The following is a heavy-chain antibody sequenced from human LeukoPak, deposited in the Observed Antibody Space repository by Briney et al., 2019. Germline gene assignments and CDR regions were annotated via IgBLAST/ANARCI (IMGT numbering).Heavy chain of an antibody. J-gene: IGHJ4*02. CDR2: MNPISGNT. D-gene: IGHD3-22*01. CDR3: ARVRYYDSSGYRGVADY. CDR1: GYTFSNND. V-gene: IGHV1-8*03. Sequence: ASVKVSCKASGYTFSNNDINWVRQATGQGLEWMGWMNPISGNTGFAQKFQGRVTITRITSISTAYMEMSSLRSDDTAVYYCARVRYYDSSGYRGVADYWGQGTLVTVSS.